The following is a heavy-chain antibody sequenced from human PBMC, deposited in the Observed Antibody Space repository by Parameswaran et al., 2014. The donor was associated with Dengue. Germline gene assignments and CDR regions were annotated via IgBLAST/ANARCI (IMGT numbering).Heavy chain of an antibody. CDR3: ARGGPRRYILIDY. V-gene: IGHV4-34*01. CDR2: INHSGST. J-gene: IGHJ4*02. Sequence: ASETLSLTCAVYGGSFSSYYWSWIRQPPGKGLEWIGEINHSGSTNYNPSLKSRVTISVDTSKNQFSLKLSSVTAADTAVYYCARGGPRRYILIDYWGQGTLVTVSS. CDR1: GGSFSSYY. D-gene: IGHD2-2*02.